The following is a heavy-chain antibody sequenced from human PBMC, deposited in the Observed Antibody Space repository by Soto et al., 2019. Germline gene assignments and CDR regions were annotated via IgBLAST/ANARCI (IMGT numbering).Heavy chain of an antibody. CDR2: VSIGGSR. D-gene: IGHD2-15*01. V-gene: IGHV3-23*01. Sequence: DVQVLESGGGLVQPEGSLRLSCAASGFTFSSYAMGWVRQGPGKGLEWVAVVSIGGSRHYADSVRGRFTISRDNSKNTLSLQMNRLIAEDTAVYFCAKRRGAGGHFDYWGQGALVTVSS. J-gene: IGHJ4*02. CDR3: AKRRGAGGHFDY. CDR1: GFTFSSYA.